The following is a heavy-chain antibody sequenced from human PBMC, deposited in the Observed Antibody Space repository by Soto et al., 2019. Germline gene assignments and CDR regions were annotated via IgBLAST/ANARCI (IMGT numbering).Heavy chain of an antibody. D-gene: IGHD6-19*01. CDR1: GFTFSSFA. Sequence: EVQLLESGGDLVQPGGSLRLSCAASGFTFSSFAMSWVRQAPGKGLEWVSRVFGHGGGPDYADSVKGRFTISRDNSKNTLFLQLSSLRVDDTAIYYCAKMQGLEVWDYCLDYWGQGTLVTVSS. J-gene: IGHJ4*02. V-gene: IGHV3-23*01. CDR2: VFGHGGGP. CDR3: AKMQGLEVWDYCLDY.